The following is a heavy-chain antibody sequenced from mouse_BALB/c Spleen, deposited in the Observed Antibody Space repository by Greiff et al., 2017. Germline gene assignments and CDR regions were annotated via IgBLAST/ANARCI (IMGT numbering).Heavy chain of an antibody. CDR1: GFTFSSYA. V-gene: IGHV5-9-4*01. CDR3: ARKGPRVGFDY. CDR2: ISSGGSYT. J-gene: IGHJ2*01. D-gene: IGHD3-3*01. Sequence: DVMLVESGGGLVKPGGSLKLSCAASGFTFSSYAMSWVRQSPEKRLEWVAEISSGGSYTYYPDTVTGRFTISRDNAKNTLYLEMSSLRSEDTAMYYCARKGPRVGFDYWGQGTTLTVSS.